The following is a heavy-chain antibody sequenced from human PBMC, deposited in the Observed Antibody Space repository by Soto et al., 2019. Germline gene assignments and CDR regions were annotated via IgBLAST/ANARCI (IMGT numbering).Heavy chain of an antibody. V-gene: IGHV3-73*01. CDR3: TRPGGGSSGWYRGDY. J-gene: IGHJ4*02. D-gene: IGHD6-19*01. Sequence: XVSLRLSCAASGFTFSGSAMHGVRQASGKGLEWVGRIRSKANSYATAYAASVKGRFTISRDDSKNTAYLQMNSLKTEDTAVYYCTRPGGGSSGWYRGDYWGQGTLVTVSS. CDR2: IRSKANSYAT. CDR1: GFTFSGSA.